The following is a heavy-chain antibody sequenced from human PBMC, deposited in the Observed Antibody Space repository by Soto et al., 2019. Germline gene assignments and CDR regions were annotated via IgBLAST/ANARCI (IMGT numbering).Heavy chain of an antibody. CDR3: ARVRLYYFDY. D-gene: IGHD2-21*02. Sequence: SETLSLTCTFSGGSISSYYWSLIRQPPGKGLEWIGYIYYSGSTNYNPSLKSRVTISVDTSKNQFSLKLSSVAAADTAVYYCARVRLYYFDYWGQGTLVTVSS. J-gene: IGHJ4*02. CDR2: IYYSGST. CDR1: GGSISSYY. V-gene: IGHV4-59*01.